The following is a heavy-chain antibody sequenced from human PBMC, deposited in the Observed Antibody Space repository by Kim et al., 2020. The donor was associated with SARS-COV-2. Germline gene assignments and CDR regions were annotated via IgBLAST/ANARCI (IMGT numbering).Heavy chain of an antibody. CDR2: ISGSGGST. J-gene: IGHJ6*02. V-gene: IGHV3-23*01. Sequence: GGSLRLSCAASGFTFSSYAMSWVRQAPGKGLEWVSVISGSGGSTYYADSVKGRFTISRDNSKNTLYLQMNSLRAEDTAVYYCAGAAAPGDYYGMDVWGQGTTVAFSS. CDR1: GFTFSSYA. D-gene: IGHD2-2*01. CDR3: AGAAAPGDYYGMDV.